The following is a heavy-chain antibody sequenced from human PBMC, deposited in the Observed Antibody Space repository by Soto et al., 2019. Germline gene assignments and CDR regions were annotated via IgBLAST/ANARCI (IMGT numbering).Heavy chain of an antibody. CDR2: ITTAGDT. CDR3: ARELHGGSYGMDV. Sequence: SGGSLRLSCAASGFTFTNYDMHWVRQVTGKGLEWVSGITTAGDTYYPGSVKGRFTISREKAKNSLYLQMNSLSAGDTAVYYCARELHGGSYGMDVWGQGTTVIVSS. V-gene: IGHV3-13*01. J-gene: IGHJ6*02. CDR1: GFTFTNYD.